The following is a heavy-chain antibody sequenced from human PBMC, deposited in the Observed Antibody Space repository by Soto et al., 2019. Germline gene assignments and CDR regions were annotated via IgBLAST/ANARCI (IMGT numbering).Heavy chain of an antibody. Sequence: QVQLQESGPGLVKPSQTLSLTCTVSGGSISSGDYYWSWIRQPPVKCLEWIGYIYYSGSTYYTPSLKSRVTISVDTSKNQFSLKLSSVTAADTAVYYCARGRWEVGATEAFDIWGQGKMVTVSS. V-gene: IGHV4-30-4*01. J-gene: IGHJ3*02. CDR3: ARGRWEVGATEAFDI. CDR2: IYYSGST. D-gene: IGHD1-26*01. CDR1: GGSISSGDYY.